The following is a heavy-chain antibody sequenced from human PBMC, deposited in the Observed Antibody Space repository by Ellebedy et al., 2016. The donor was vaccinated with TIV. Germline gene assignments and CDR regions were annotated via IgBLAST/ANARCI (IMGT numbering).Heavy chain of an antibody. CDR2: INPSGGST. CDR1: GYTFTSYY. D-gene: IGHD3-22*01. J-gene: IGHJ4*02. CDR3: ARDLHDSSGYYYVGAPFDY. Sequence: ASVKVSXXASGYTFTSYYMHWVRQAPGQGLEWMGIINPSGGSTSYAQKFQGRVTMTRDTSTSTVHMELSSLRSEDTAVYYCARDLHDSSGYYYVGAPFDYWGQGTLATVSS. V-gene: IGHV1-46*01.